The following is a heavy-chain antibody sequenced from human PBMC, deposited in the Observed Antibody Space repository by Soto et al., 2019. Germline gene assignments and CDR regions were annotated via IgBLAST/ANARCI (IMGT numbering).Heavy chain of an antibody. V-gene: IGHV4-30-4*01. CDR2: IDYSGST. CDR1: GGSISSGDYY. CDR3: ARAPPLVTDV. J-gene: IGHJ6*02. D-gene: IGHD5-18*01. Sequence: QVQLQESGPGLVKPSQTLSLTCTVSGGSISSGDYYWIWIRQPPGKGLEWIGYIDYSGSTYYYPSLKSRVTISVDTSKNQCTLKLSSVTAADTAVYYCARAPPLVTDVWGQGDTVTGSS.